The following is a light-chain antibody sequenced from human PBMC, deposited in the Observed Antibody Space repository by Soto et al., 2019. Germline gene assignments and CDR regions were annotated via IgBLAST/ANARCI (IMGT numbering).Light chain of an antibody. CDR2: SNN. CDR3: AGWDDSLNGVV. V-gene: IGLV1-44*01. Sequence: QSALTQPPSASGTPGQRVTISCSGSSSNIGSNTVNWYQQLPGTAPKLFIYSNNQRPSGVPDRFSGSKSGTSASLAISGLQSEDEADYYCAGWDDSLNGVVFGGGTKVTVL. J-gene: IGLJ2*01. CDR1: SSNIGSNT.